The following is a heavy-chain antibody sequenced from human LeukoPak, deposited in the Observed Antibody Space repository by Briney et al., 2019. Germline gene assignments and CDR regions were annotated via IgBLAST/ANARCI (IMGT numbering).Heavy chain of an antibody. Sequence: SETLSLTCAVYGGSFSGYYWSWIRQPPGKGLEWIGEINHSGSTNYNPSLKCRVTISVDTSKNQFSLKLSSVTAADTAVYYCAVPRIAARILDYWGQGTLVTVSS. CDR3: AVPRIAARILDY. CDR2: INHSGST. J-gene: IGHJ4*02. D-gene: IGHD6-6*01. CDR1: GGSFSGYY. V-gene: IGHV4-34*01.